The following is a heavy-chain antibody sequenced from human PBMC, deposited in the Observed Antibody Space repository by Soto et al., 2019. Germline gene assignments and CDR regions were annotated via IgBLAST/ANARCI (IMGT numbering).Heavy chain of an antibody. CDR3: ARSNYGVIDWFDP. V-gene: IGHV2-70*18. J-gene: IGHJ5*02. Sequence: TLSLTCTVSGGSISSGDYYWSWIRQPPGTALEWLALIYWNDDKRYSTSLKTRLTISKDTSKNQVVLTMTNMDPVDTATYYCARSNYGVIDWFDPWGQGTLVTVSS. D-gene: IGHD4-4*01. CDR1: GGSISSGDYY. CDR2: IYWNDDK.